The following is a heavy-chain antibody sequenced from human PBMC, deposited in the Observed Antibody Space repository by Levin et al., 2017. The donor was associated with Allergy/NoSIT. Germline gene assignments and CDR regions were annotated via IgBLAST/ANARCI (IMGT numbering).Heavy chain of an antibody. CDR2: INPKRGGT. CDR1: GYTFTAYF. J-gene: IGHJ3*01. D-gene: IGHD3-10*01. Sequence: ASVKVSCRASGYTFTAYFMHWVRQAPGQGLEWMGLINPKRGGTAYEQKFQGRVTMTSDTSTNTVYMELNSLTFGDTAIYYCARDRGVPGRVNALDVWGQGTMVTVSS. CDR3: ARDRGVPGRVNALDV. V-gene: IGHV1-2*02.